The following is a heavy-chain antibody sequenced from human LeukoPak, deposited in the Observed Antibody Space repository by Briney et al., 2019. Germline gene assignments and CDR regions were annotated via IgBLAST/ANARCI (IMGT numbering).Heavy chain of an antibody. CDR1: GFTFSSYG. CDR3: ARDRMAFDI. CDR2: IWYDGSNK. Sequence: GRSLRLSCAASGFTFSSYGIHWVRQAPGKGLEWVAVIWYDGSNKYYADSVKGRFTISRDNSKNTLYLQMNSLRAEDTAVYYCARDRMAFDIWGQGTMVTVSS. D-gene: IGHD1-14*01. V-gene: IGHV3-33*01. J-gene: IGHJ3*02.